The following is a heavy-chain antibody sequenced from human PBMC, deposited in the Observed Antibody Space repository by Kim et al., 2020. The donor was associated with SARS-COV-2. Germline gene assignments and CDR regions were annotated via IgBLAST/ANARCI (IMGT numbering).Heavy chain of an antibody. CDR2: IYHSGST. CDR3: ARDFLMAARMFDY. J-gene: IGHJ4*01. CDR1: GFSISSGYY. D-gene: IGHD6-13*01. V-gene: IGHV4-38-2*02. Sequence: SETLSLTCTVSGFSISSGYYWGGIRQPAGERLWWIGRIYHSGSTYYDPALKSRVTISVDTAKNQFSLKLSSVTAADTAVYYCARDFLMAARMFDYCGHGTPVTLSS.